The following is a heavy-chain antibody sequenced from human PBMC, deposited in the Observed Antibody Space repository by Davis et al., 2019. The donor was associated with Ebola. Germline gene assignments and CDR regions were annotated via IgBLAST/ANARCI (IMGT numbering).Heavy chain of an antibody. V-gene: IGHV3-73*01. D-gene: IGHD1-26*01. Sequence: GESLKISCAASGFTFSGSAMHWVRQASGKGQEWVGRIRSKANSYATAYAASVKGRFTISRDDSKNTAYLQMNSLKTEDTAVYYCARGDRGSYVAGYWGQGTLVTVSS. CDR3: ARGDRGSYVAGY. CDR1: GFTFSGSA. J-gene: IGHJ4*02. CDR2: IRSKANSYAT.